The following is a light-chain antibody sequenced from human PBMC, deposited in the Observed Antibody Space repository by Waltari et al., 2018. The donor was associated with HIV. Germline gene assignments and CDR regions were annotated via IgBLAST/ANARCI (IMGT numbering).Light chain of an antibody. CDR2: DAS. V-gene: IGKV3-11*01. Sequence: EIVLTQSPATLSLSPGERATLSCRASQSVSSYLAWYQQKPGQAPRLLIYDASNRATGIPAWFSGSGSGTDFTLTISSLEPEDFAVYYCQQRSNWLWTFGQGTKVEIK. CDR1: QSVSSY. CDR3: QQRSNWLWT. J-gene: IGKJ1*01.